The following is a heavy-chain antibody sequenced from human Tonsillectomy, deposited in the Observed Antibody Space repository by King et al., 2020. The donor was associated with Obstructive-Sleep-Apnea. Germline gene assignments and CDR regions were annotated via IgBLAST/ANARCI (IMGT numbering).Heavy chain of an antibody. CDR3: ARGKVGYFHYSGWDV. V-gene: IGHV1-18*01. J-gene: IGHJ6*02. Sequence: QLVQSGAEVKKPGASVRVSCKASGYTFASYGVSWVRQAPGQGLECMGWISPKNGNTNYAQKLQGRVTMVTDTSTSTAYMELRSLRSDDTAVYYCARGKVGYFHYSGWDVWGQGTTVTVSS. CDR2: ISPKNGNT. CDR1: GYTFASYG.